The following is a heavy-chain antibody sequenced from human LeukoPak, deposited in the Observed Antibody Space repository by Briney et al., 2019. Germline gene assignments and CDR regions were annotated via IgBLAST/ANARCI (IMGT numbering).Heavy chain of an antibody. V-gene: IGHV4-59*01. CDR1: GGSISIYY. CDR3: ARSYSGTNHPFDF. D-gene: IGHD5-12*01. CDR2: IYSSGST. Sequence: SETLSLTCTVSGGSISIYYWNWIRQPPGKGLEWSGYIYSSGSTIYNPSLKSRVTMSVDTSKNQFSLKLRSVTAADTAVYYCARSYSGTNHPFDFWGQGTLVTVSS. J-gene: IGHJ4*02.